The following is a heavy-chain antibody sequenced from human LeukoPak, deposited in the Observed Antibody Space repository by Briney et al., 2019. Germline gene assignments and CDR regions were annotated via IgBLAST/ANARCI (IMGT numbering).Heavy chain of an antibody. D-gene: IGHD3-10*01. Sequence: PGGSLRLSCAASGFTFSSYGMLWVREAPGKGLEWVADIWYDGSNKYYADSVKGRFTIYRDNSKNTLYLQMNSLRAEDTAVYYCARDRYYGSGSYYTSYYDYYGMDVWGKGTTVTVSS. J-gene: IGHJ6*04. CDR2: IWYDGSNK. CDR3: ARDRYYGSGSYYTSYYDYYGMDV. CDR1: GFTFSSYG. V-gene: IGHV3-33*01.